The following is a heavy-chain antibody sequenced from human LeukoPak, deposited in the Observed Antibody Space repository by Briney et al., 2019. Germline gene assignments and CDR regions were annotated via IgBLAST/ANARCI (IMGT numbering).Heavy chain of an antibody. CDR2: IYHSGST. V-gene: IGHV4-38-2*02. D-gene: IGHD3-10*01. CDR3: ARRVGRWFGERAYYYNYMDV. Sequence: SETLSLTCIVSGYSISSGYYWGWIRQPPGKGLEWIGSIYHSGSTNYNPSLKGRVTISVDTSKNQFSLKLSSLTAADTAVYYCARRVGRWFGERAYYYNYMDVWGKGTTVTISS. J-gene: IGHJ6*03. CDR1: GYSISSGYY.